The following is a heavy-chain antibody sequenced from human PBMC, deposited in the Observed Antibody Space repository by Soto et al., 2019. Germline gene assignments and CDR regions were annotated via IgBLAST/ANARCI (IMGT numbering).Heavy chain of an antibody. V-gene: IGHV1-18*01. CDR2: ISGYNGAT. J-gene: IGHJ4*02. CDR3: ARGTIFGLVAFDY. Sequence: QVQLVQSGAEVKEPGASVKVSCKASGATFTSYGFNWVRQAPGQGLEWMGWISGYNGATHYAQNFQVRVTMAIDISTSTAYMALMSLRSDDTAVYYCARGTIFGLVAFDYWGKGTLVTVSS. D-gene: IGHD3-3*02. CDR1: GATFTSYG.